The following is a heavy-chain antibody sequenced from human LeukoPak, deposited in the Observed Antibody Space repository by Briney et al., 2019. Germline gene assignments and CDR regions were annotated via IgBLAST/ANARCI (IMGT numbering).Heavy chain of an antibody. CDR1: GDSISSSSYS. D-gene: IGHD4-17*01. Sequence: SETLSLTCTVSGDSISSSSYSWGWIRQPPGKGLEWIGSMYYSGSTYYNPSLKSRVTISVDTSKNQFSLRLSSVTAADTAVYYCASVGYGDYVWGQGTLVTVSS. CDR2: MYYSGST. CDR3: ASVGYGDYV. J-gene: IGHJ4*02. V-gene: IGHV4-39*01.